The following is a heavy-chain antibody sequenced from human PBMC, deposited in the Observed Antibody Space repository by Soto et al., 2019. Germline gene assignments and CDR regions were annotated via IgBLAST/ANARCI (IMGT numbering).Heavy chain of an antibody. Sequence: EVQLVESGGGLVQPGRSLRLSCAASGFTFDDYAMHWVRQAPGKGLEWVSGISWNSGSIGYADSVKGRFTISRDNAKNSLYLQMNSLRAEDTALYYCAKDSEGYGDYGYYYYMDVWVKGTTVTVSS. CDR3: AKDSEGYGDYGYYYYMDV. D-gene: IGHD4-17*01. V-gene: IGHV3-9*01. J-gene: IGHJ6*03. CDR2: ISWNSGSI. CDR1: GFTFDDYA.